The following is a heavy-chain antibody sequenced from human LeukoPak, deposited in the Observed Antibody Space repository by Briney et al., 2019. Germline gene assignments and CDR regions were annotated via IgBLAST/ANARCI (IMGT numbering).Heavy chain of an antibody. D-gene: IGHD4-17*01. CDR2: INHNGSI. CDR3: ARKETTGPTKAAFDI. CDR1: GGSFSGCY. J-gene: IGHJ3*02. V-gene: IGHV4-34*01. Sequence: SETLSLTCAVYGGSFSGCYWSWSRQPPGKGLEWIWEINHNGSIYYNPSLKSRVTMSVDTSKNQFSLKLNPVTAVDTAVYYCARKETTGPTKAAFDIWGQGTMVTVSS.